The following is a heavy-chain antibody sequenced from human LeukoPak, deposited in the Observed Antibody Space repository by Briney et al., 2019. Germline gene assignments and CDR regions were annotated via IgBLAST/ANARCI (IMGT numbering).Heavy chain of an antibody. CDR1: GYTFTGYY. CDR2: INPNSGGT. D-gene: IGHD4-11*01. J-gene: IGHJ4*02. Sequence: ASVKVSCKASGYTFTGYYIHRVRQAPGQGLEWMGRINPNSGGTSSADKFQGRVTMTRDTSITTAYMELSRLTSDDTAVYYCARDHFAGTYSNHYWGQGTLVTVSS. V-gene: IGHV1-2*06. CDR3: ARDHFAGTYSNHY.